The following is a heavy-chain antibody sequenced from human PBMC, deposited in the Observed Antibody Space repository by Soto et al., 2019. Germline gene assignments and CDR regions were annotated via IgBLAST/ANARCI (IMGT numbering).Heavy chain of an antibody. V-gene: IGHV4-59*08. Sequence: VQLQASGPGLVKPSETLSLTCTVSGGSISSYYWSWIRQPPGKGLEWIGFIHYSGSTNYNPSLRSRLALPVDMSKNQFAPTLSSVPAADTAVYYCARLTRSIVVVVAATGFDAFDIWGQGTMVTVSS. CDR2: IHYSGST. CDR1: GGSISSYY. D-gene: IGHD2-15*01. J-gene: IGHJ3*02. CDR3: ARLTRSIVVVVAATGFDAFDI.